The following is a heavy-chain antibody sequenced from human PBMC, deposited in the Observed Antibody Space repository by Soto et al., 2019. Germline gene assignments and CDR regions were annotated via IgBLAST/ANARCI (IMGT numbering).Heavy chain of an antibody. V-gene: IGHV4-34*01. CDR1: GGSFSGYY. CDR3: ARGPTSDIVVVPAAMQGQGDWFDP. D-gene: IGHD2-2*01. J-gene: IGHJ5*02. Sequence: SETLSLTCAVYGGSFSGYYWSWIRQPPGKGLEWIGEINHSGSTNYNPSLKSRVTISVDTSKNQFSLKLSSVTAADTALYYCARGPTSDIVVVPAAMQGQGDWFDPWGQGTLVTVSS. CDR2: INHSGST.